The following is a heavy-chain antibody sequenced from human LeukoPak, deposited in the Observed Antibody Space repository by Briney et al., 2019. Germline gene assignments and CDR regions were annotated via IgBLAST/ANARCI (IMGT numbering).Heavy chain of an antibody. CDR1: GYTVNAYY. V-gene: IGHV1-46*02. CDR3: VREKSGGTYDY. D-gene: IGHD3-16*01. J-gene: IGHJ4*02. Sequence: GASVKVSCKASGYTVNAYYIQWVRQAPGQGLEWMGTIRPGDTRTTYAQKFQGRVTMTWDMSTTTGYMELSSLRSEDTAVYYCVREKSGGTYDYWGQGTLVTVSS. CDR2: IRPGDTRT.